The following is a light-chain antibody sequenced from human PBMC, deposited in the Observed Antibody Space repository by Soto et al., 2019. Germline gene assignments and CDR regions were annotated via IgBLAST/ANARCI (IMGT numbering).Light chain of an antibody. V-gene: IGKV3-15*01. CDR1: QTVTSN. CDR3: QHYYHWPPLT. CDR2: GAS. Sequence: EVVMTQSPATLSVSPGERATLSCRASQTVTSNLAWYQQKPGQAPRLLIYGASTRATDIPARFSGSGSGTEFTLTISSLQSEDFAVYYCQHYYHWPPLTFCGGTKVEIK. J-gene: IGKJ4*01.